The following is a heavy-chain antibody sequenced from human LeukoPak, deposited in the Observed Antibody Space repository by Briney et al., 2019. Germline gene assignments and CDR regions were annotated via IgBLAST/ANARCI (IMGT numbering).Heavy chain of an antibody. J-gene: IGHJ4*02. Sequence: GSLRLSCAASGFTFSNYEMHWVRRAPGKGLEWVSYISSGGSTVYYANSVKGRFTVSRDNAKNSLYLQMSSLRAEDTAVYYCARGGSFVEYWGQGTLVSVSS. V-gene: IGHV3-48*03. D-gene: IGHD3-10*01. CDR3: ARGGSFVEY. CDR1: GFTFSNYE. CDR2: ISSGGSTV.